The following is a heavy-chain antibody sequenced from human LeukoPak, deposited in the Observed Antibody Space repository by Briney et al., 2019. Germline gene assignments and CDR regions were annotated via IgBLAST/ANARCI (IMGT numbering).Heavy chain of an antibody. D-gene: IGHD3-10*01. J-gene: IGHJ4*02. V-gene: IGHV3-23*01. CDR3: AKHFGSGTYYNYLDY. CDR1: GFTLSNYW. CDR2: ISGSGGVISASGGAT. Sequence: GGSLRLSCAASGFTLSNYWMNWVRRAPGKGLEWVSVISGSGGVISASGGATYYAESARGRFTISRDNSENTLYLQLNSLRAEDTAVYYCAKHFGSGTYYNYLDYWGQGTLVTVSS.